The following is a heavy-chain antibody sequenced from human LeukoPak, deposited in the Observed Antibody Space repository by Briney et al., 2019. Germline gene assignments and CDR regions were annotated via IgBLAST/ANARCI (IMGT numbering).Heavy chain of an antibody. V-gene: IGHV3-30-3*01. Sequence: GGSLRLSCAASGFTFSSYAMHWVRQAPGKGLEWVAVISYDGSNKYYADSVKGRFTISRDNSKNTLYLQMNSLRAEDTAVYYCAKSPQPLSRLLVPDAFDIWGQGTMVTVSS. CDR2: ISYDGSNK. D-gene: IGHD1-14*01. CDR3: AKSPQPLSRLLVPDAFDI. J-gene: IGHJ3*02. CDR1: GFTFSSYA.